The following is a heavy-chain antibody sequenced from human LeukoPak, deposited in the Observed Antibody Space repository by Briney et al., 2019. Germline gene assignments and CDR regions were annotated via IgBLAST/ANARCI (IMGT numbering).Heavy chain of an antibody. D-gene: IGHD1-26*01. CDR3: AREYSGSDYYYYYMDV. Sequence: YPSETLSLTCAVYGGSFSGYYWSWIRQPPGKGLGWIGEINHSGSTNYNPSLKSRVTMSVDTSKNQFSLKLSSLTAADTAVYYCAREYSGSDYYYYYMDVWGKGTTVTVSS. J-gene: IGHJ6*03. CDR2: INHSGST. V-gene: IGHV4-34*01. CDR1: GGSFSGYY.